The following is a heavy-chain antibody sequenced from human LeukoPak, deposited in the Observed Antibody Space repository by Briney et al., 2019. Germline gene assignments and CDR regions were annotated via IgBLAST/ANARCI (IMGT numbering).Heavy chain of an antibody. CDR3: SRDQTPYY. Sequence: SLRLSCTASGFTFGDYAMTWVRQAPGKGLEWVGFMASKTCGGTAEYPGSVKRRLTISSDDSKSIAYLQMNSLKTDDTAVYFCSRDQTPYYWGQGTLVSVSS. V-gene: IGHV3-49*04. J-gene: IGHJ4*02. CDR2: MASKTCGGTA. CDR1: GFTFGDYA.